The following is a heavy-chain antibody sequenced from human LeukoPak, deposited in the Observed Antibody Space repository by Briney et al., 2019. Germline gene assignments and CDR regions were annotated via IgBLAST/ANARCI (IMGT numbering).Heavy chain of an antibody. V-gene: IGHV3-7*01. Sequence: GGSLRLSCAASGFTFSSYAMHWVRQAPGKGLEWVANIKQDGSEKYYVDSVKGRFTISRDNAKNSLYLQMNSLRAEDTAVYYCARGSDSSSADYFDYWGQGTLVTVSS. D-gene: IGHD6-6*01. CDR2: IKQDGSEK. CDR1: GFTFSSYA. CDR3: ARGSDSSSADYFDY. J-gene: IGHJ4*02.